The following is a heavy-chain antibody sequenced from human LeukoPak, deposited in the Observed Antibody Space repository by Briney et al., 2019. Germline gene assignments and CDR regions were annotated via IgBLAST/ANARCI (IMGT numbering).Heavy chain of an antibody. CDR3: ARGYCSSTSCYAWFDP. V-gene: IGHV1-46*01. Sequence: ASVKASCKASGYTFTLYYMHWVRQAPGQGLEWMGTINPSGGSTHYAQRFQGRVTMTRDTSTSTVDMELSSLRSEDTAVYYCARGYCSSTSCYAWFDPWGQGTLVTVSS. CDR1: GYTFTLYY. D-gene: IGHD2-2*01. CDR2: INPSGGST. J-gene: IGHJ5*02.